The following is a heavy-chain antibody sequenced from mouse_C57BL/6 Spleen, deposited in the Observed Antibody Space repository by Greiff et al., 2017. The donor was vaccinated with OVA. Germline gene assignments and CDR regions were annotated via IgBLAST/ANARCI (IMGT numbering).Heavy chain of an antibody. D-gene: IGHD1-1*01. V-gene: IGHV1-61*01. J-gene: IGHJ1*03. CDR2: IYPSDSET. Sequence: QVQLKQPGAELVRPGSSVKLSCKASGYTFTSYWMDWVKQRPGQGLEWIGNIYPSDSETHYNQKFKDKATLTVDKSSSTAYMQLSSLTSEDSAVYYCAREDYYGSRGYFDVWGTGTTVTVSS. CDR1: GYTFTSYW. CDR3: AREDYYGSRGYFDV.